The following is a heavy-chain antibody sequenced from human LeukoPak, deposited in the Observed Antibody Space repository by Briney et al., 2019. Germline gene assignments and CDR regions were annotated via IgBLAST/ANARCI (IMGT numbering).Heavy chain of an antibody. CDR2: IYHSGST. Sequence: SETLSLTCTVSGGSISSGGYYWSWIRQPPGKGLEWIGYIYHSGSTSYNPSLKSRVTISVDRSKNQFSLKLSSVTAADTAVYYCARIPYDSSGLPYFDYWGQGTLVTVSS. CDR3: ARIPYDSSGLPYFDY. D-gene: IGHD3-22*01. V-gene: IGHV4-30-2*01. J-gene: IGHJ4*02. CDR1: GGSISSGGYY.